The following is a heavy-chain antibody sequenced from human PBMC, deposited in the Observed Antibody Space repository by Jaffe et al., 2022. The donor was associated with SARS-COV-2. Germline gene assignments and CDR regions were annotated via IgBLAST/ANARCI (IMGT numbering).Heavy chain of an antibody. CDR1: GFTFNNNV. V-gene: IGHV3-30*03. D-gene: IGHD3-10*01. CDR2: ISSRGSTT. Sequence: QVHLVESGGGGVQPGESLRLSCAASGFTFNNNVMHWVRQPPGKGLEWLALISSRGSTTYFADSVKGRFTISRDNSKSIVYLQMSSLRPEDTAVYFCVRVPVDLGSQTFFDSWGQGALVTVSS. J-gene: IGHJ4*02. CDR3: VRVPVDLGSQTFFDS.